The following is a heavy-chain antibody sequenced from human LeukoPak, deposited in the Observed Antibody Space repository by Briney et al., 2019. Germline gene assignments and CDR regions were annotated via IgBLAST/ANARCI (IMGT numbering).Heavy chain of an antibody. J-gene: IGHJ4*02. Sequence: SETLSLTCTVSGGSISSSSYYWGWIRQPPGKGLEWIGSIYYSGSTYYNPSLKSRVTISVDTSKNQFSLKLSSVTAADTAVYYCASNRLVAGRILYFDYWGQGTLVTVSS. CDR1: GGSISSSSYY. CDR3: ASNRLVAGRILYFDY. CDR2: IYYSGST. D-gene: IGHD6-19*01. V-gene: IGHV4-39*01.